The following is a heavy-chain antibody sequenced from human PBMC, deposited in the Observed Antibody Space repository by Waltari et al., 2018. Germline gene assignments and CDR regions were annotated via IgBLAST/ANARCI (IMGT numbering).Heavy chain of an antibody. CDR2: IYYRGST. V-gene: IGHV4-39*01. D-gene: IGHD3-16*01. CDR1: GGSISSRRYY. Sequence: QLQLQESGPGLVKPSEPLSLTCTVSGGSISSRRYYWGWIRQPPGKGLEWIGSIYYRGSTYYNPSLKSRVTISVDTSKNQFSLKLSSVTAADTAVYYCARPRGVWGPFDGFDYWGQGTLVTVSS. J-gene: IGHJ4*02. CDR3: ARPRGVWGPFDGFDY.